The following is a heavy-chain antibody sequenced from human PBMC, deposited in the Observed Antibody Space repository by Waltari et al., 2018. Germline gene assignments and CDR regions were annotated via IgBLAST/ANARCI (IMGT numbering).Heavy chain of an antibody. D-gene: IGHD1-1*01. V-gene: IGHV1-46*01. CDR1: GYTFTSYY. J-gene: IGHJ3*02. CDR2: INPSVGST. CDR3: ASFWTDAFDI. Sequence: QVQLVQSGAEVKKPGASVKVSCKASGYTFTSYYMHWVRQAPGQGLEWMGIINPSVGSTSYAQKFQGRFTMTRDTSTSTVYMELSSLRSEDTAVYYCASFWTDAFDIWGQGTMVTVSS.